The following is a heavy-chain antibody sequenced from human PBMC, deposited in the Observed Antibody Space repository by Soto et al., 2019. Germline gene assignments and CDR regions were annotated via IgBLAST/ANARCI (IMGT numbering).Heavy chain of an antibody. CDR1: GFTXXXYA. CDR3: AKLGDAVSGFFDF. Sequence: QVQLVQSGGGVVXPGGXLXLSCAASGFTXXXYAIHWVLQAPGKGLEWVACVSFDGSHKTYAVPVRGRFTLSRDNSNXXXYLQMNSLRAEDTAVYYCAKLGDAVSGFFDFWGQGTQVAVSS. D-gene: IGHD3-3*01. V-gene: IGHV3-30*18. J-gene: IGHJ5*01. CDR2: VSFDGSHK.